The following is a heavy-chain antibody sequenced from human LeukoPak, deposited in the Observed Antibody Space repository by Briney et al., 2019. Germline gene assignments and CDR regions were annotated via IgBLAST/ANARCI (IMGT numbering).Heavy chain of an antibody. CDR1: GDSVSSNIAA. CDR3: ARGITMVRGVIPNWFDP. V-gene: IGHV6-1*01. Sequence: SQTLSLTCAISGDSVSSNIAAWNWIRQSPSRGLEWLGRTYYRSKWYNDYAVSVKSRITINPDTSKNQFSLQLNSVTPEDTAVYYCARGITMVRGVIPNWFDPWGQGTLVTVSS. CDR2: TYYRSKWYN. J-gene: IGHJ5*02. D-gene: IGHD3-10*01.